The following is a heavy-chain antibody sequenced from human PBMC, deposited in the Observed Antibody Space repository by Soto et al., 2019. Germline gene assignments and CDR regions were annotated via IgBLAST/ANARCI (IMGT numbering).Heavy chain of an antibody. CDR1: GFTFSNYA. J-gene: IGHJ4*02. CDR3: AKGSAESRPYYFDY. D-gene: IGHD3-22*01. CDR2: ISGSGGGT. V-gene: IGHV3-23*01. Sequence: GGSLRLSCAASGFTFSNYAMAWVRQAPAKGLEWFSAISGSGGGTYYADSVKGRFTISRDNSNKMLYLQMNSLRVEDTAIYYCAKGSAESRPYYFDYWGQGTLVTVSS.